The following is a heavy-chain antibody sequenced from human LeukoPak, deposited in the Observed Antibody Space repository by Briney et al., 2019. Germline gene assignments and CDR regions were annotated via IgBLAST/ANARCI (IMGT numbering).Heavy chain of an antibody. Sequence: ASVKVSCKASGITFTRYYIHWVRQAPGRGVEWMGKINPSGTITTYAPKYQGRVTVTKDTSTNTVYMELSSLRSDDTAVYYCALIAPPHNWGQGTLVTVSS. CDR1: GITFTRYY. CDR2: INPSGTIT. D-gene: IGHD6-13*01. V-gene: IGHV1-46*01. J-gene: IGHJ4*02. CDR3: ALIAPPHN.